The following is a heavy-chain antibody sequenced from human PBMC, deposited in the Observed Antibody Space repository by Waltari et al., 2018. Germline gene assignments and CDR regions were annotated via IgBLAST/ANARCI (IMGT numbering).Heavy chain of an antibody. D-gene: IGHD6-6*01. V-gene: IGHV4-59*01. J-gene: IGHJ4*02. CDR3: ARSIAARREQHGFAY. CDR1: RSTISSNY. CDR2: IYYSGST. Sequence: QVQLQESGSGLVKPSETQSLTCTDSRSTISSNYWSWIQQPPAKGLEWVGDIYYSGSTNYNPSFKSRVTISVDTSKNQFSLKLSSVTAADTAVYYCARSIAARREQHGFAYWGQGTLVTVSS.